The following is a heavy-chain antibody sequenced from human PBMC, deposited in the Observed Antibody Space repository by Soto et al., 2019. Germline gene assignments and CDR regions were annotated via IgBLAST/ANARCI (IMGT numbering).Heavy chain of an antibody. V-gene: IGHV5-51*01. J-gene: IGHJ4*02. CDR2: IYPGDSDT. CDR1: GNTFASTW. Sequence: PGESLKISCEGSGNTFASTWIGWVRQMPGKGLEWMGIIYPGDSDTRYSPSFEGHVTISADKSISTAYLQWRSLKASDTAMYYCARANRYIYGYYFDSWGQGTLVTVSS. CDR3: ARANRYIYGYYFDS. D-gene: IGHD5-18*01.